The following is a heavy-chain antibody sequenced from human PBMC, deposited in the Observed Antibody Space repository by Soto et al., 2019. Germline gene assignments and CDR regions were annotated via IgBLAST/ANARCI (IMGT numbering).Heavy chain of an antibody. J-gene: IGHJ5*02. CDR2: FDPEDGET. CDR3: ATAETRGPRLSPGGGVVGAASWFGP. Sequence: ASVKVSCKVSGYTLTELSMHWVRQAPGKGLEWMGGFDPEDGETIYAQKFQGRVTMTEDTSTDTAYMELSSLRSEDTAVYYCATAETRGPRLSPGGGVVGAASWFGPWGKGTLFTVP. D-gene: IGHD2-15*01. CDR1: GYTLTELS. V-gene: IGHV1-24*01.